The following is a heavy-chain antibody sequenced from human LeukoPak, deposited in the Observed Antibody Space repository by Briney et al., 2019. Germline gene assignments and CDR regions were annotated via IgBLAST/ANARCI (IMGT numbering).Heavy chain of an antibody. CDR2: ISAYNGNT. CDR1: GYTFTSYG. D-gene: IGHD3-22*01. Sequence: ASVKVSCKASGYTFTSYGISWVRQAPGQGLEWMGWISAYNGNTNYAQKLQGRVTMTTDTSTSTAYMELRSLRSDDTAVYYCARDGGPETYYYDSSGYYRHWGQGTLVTVSS. V-gene: IGHV1-18*01. J-gene: IGHJ4*02. CDR3: ARDGGPETYYYDSSGYYRH.